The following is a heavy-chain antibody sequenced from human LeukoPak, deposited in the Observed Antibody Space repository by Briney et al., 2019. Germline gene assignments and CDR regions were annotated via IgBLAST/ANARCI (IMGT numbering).Heavy chain of an antibody. J-gene: IGHJ3*02. CDR1: GGSISSYF. D-gene: IGHD1-26*01. Sequence: SETLSLTCTVSGGSISSYFWSWIRQPPGKGLEWIAYIHYSENTNYNPSLKSRVTISLDTSKNQFSLMLGSVTAVDTAVYYCARDRRWELLHAFDIWGQGTMVTVSS. CDR2: IHYSENT. CDR3: ARDRRWELLHAFDI. V-gene: IGHV4-59*01.